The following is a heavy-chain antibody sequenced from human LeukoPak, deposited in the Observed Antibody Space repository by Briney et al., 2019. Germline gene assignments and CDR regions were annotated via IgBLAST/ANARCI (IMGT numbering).Heavy chain of an antibody. CDR1: GGSISSYY. D-gene: IGHD5/OR15-5a*01. CDR2: IYYSGST. CDR3: ARGGYRSASGYSVYVPFGPVDY. V-gene: IGHV4-59*01. Sequence: PSETLSLTCTVSGGSISSYYWSWIRQPPGKGLEWIGYIYYSGSTNYNPSLKSRVTISVDTSKNQFSLKLSSVTAADTAVYYCARGGYRSASGYSVYVPFGPVDYWGQGTLVTVSS. J-gene: IGHJ4*02.